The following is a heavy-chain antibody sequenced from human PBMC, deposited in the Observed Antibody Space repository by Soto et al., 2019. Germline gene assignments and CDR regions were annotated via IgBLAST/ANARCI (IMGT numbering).Heavy chain of an antibody. CDR2: IYYSGST. J-gene: IGHJ4*02. D-gene: IGHD5-12*01. CDR1: GGSISSYY. CDR3: ARDQGGYGVLIDY. Sequence: SETLSLTCTVSGGSISSYYWSWIRQPPGKGLEWIGYIYYSGSTNYNPSLKSRVTISVDTSKNQFSLKLSSVTAADTAVYYCARDQGGYGVLIDYWGQGTLVTVSS. V-gene: IGHV4-59*01.